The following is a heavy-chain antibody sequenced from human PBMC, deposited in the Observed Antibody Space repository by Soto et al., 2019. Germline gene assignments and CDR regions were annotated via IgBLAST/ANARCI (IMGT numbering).Heavy chain of an antibody. D-gene: IGHD6-19*01. CDR1: GFTFSDYY. CDR3: ARGGWYSSGPYNWFDP. J-gene: IGHJ5*02. CDR2: ISSSSSYT. Sequence: GGSLRLSCAASGFTFSDYYMSWIRQAPGKGLEWVSYISSSSSYTNYADSVKGRFTISRDNAKNSLYLQMNSLRAEDTAVYYCARGGWYSSGPYNWFDPWGQGTLVTVSS. V-gene: IGHV3-11*05.